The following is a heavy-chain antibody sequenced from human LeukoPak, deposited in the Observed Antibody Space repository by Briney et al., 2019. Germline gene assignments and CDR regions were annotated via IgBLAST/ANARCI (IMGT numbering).Heavy chain of an antibody. CDR1: GYTFTRYP. Sequence: ASVKVSCKASGYTFTRYPMHWVRQAPGQRLEWMGWINAGNGNTEYSQKFQGRVTITRDTSANTVYMELSSLRSEDTAVYYCVRPYTTVLDFDHWGQGTLVTVSS. CDR2: INAGNGNT. J-gene: IGHJ4*02. V-gene: IGHV1-3*01. CDR3: VRPYTTVLDFDH. D-gene: IGHD1-1*01.